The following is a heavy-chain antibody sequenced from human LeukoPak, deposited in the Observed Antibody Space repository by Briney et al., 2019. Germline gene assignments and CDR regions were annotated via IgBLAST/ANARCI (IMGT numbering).Heavy chain of an antibody. J-gene: IGHJ6*02. CDR3: ARGAVAGGRDYYYGMDV. CDR2: ISAYNGNT. CDR1: GYTFTSYG. D-gene: IGHD6-19*01. Sequence: GASVKVSCKASGYTFTSYGISWVRQAPGQGLEWMGWISAYNGNTNYAQKLQGGVTMTTDTSTSTAYMELRSLRSDDTAVYYCARGAVAGGRDYYYGMDVWGQGTTVTVSS. V-gene: IGHV1-18*01.